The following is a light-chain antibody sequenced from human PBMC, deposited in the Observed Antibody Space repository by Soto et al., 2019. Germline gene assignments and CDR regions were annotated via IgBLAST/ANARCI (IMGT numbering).Light chain of an antibody. Sequence: DVQMTQSPSTLSASVGDRVTTACRASQTISSWVAWYQQKPGKAPRLLIYKTSSLESGVPSRFSGSGSGTEFTPTISSLQPDDFATYYCQQYNSYSVYTFGQGTKV. CDR1: QTISSW. J-gene: IGKJ2*01. CDR3: QQYNSYSVYT. V-gene: IGKV1-5*03. CDR2: KTS.